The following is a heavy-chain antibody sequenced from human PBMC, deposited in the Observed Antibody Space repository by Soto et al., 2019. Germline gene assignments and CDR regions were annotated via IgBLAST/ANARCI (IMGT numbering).Heavy chain of an antibody. CDR2: ISAYDGNT. CDR3: ARVSDFWSAFDY. Sequence: QVQLVQSGAEVKKPGASVKVSCKASGYTFTSYGISWVRQAPGQGLAWRGWISAYDGNTNYAQKLQGRVTMTTDTATSTAYMELRSLRSDDTAVYYYARVSDFWSAFDYWGQGTLVTVSS. V-gene: IGHV1-18*01. CDR1: GYTFTSYG. J-gene: IGHJ4*02. D-gene: IGHD3-3*01.